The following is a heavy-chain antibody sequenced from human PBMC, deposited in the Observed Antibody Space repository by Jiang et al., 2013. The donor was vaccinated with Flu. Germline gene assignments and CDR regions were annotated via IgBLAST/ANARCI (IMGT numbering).Heavy chain of an antibody. J-gene: IGHJ4*02. CDR2: ISYDGSNK. Sequence: GRSLRLSCAASGFTFSSYGMHWVRQAPGKGLEWVAVISYDGSNKYYADSVKGRFTISRDNSKNTLYLQMNSLRAEDTAVYYCAKDLAIFGERGPLDYWGQGTLVTVSS. CDR1: GFTFSSYG. V-gene: IGHV3-30*18. CDR3: AKDLAIFGERGPLDY. D-gene: IGHD3-3*01.